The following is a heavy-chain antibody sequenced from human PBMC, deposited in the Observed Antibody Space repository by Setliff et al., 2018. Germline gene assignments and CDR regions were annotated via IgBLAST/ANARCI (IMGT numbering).Heavy chain of an antibody. V-gene: IGHV3-15*01. J-gene: IGHJ5*02. D-gene: IGHD3-10*01. CDR3: VKLVSQAISSDP. CDR2: IKSKTDGGPT. Sequence: PGGSLRLSCAASGFTFRNAWMSWVRQAPGKGLEWVGRIKSKTDGGPTDYAAPVKGRFTISRDDSKNTLYLQMNSLKTEDTAIYYCVKLVSQAISSDPGGQGT. CDR1: GFTFRNAW.